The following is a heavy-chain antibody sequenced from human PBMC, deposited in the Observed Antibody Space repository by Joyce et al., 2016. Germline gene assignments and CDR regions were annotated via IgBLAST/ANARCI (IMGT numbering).Heavy chain of an antibody. J-gene: IGHJ5*01. D-gene: IGHD5-24*01. CDR1: GCIFRSYG. Sequence: QVQLVESGGGVLQAGRSLRLSCVASGCIFRSYGMHWVRQAPGKGLEWVAVIWYDGSTAFYADSLKGRFNISRDNLENTMYLDLNSLEVGDTAVYYCARSSSRDGYNSIDSWGQGTLVAVS. CDR2: IWYDGSTA. CDR3: ARSSSRDGYNSIDS. V-gene: IGHV3-33*01.